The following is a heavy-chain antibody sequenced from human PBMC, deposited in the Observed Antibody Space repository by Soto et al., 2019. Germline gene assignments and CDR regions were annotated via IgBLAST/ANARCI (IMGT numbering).Heavy chain of an antibody. J-gene: IGHJ6*02. CDR2: INPKSGGT. Sequence: ASVKVTCKASGYSFTDYHIHWVRQAPGQWLEWLGRINPKSGGTSTAQKFQGWVTMTRDGSISTVYMELTRLRSDDTAVYFCARDADYPDGTGYYRAWWYYPIDVWGQGTTVTVSS. CDR3: ARDADYPDGTGYYRAWWYYPIDV. CDR1: GYSFTDYH. D-gene: IGHD3-22*01. V-gene: IGHV1-2*04.